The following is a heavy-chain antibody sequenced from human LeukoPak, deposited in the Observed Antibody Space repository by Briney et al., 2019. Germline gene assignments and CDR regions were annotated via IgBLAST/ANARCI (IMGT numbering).Heavy chain of an antibody. J-gene: IGHJ5*02. Sequence: GRSLRLSCAASGFTLSNYGMHWVRQAPGKGLEWVAVILYDGSNKYYADSVKGRFTISRDNSKNTVYLQMNSLRTEDTAVYYCAKVPRGYGGYHWFDPWGQGTLVTVSS. CDR1: GFTLSNYG. D-gene: IGHD4-17*01. V-gene: IGHV3-30*18. CDR3: AKVPRGYGGYHWFDP. CDR2: ILYDGSNK.